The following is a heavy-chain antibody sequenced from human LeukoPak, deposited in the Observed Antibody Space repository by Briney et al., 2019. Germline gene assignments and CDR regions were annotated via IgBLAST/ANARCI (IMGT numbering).Heavy chain of an antibody. CDR1: GFTFSSYV. J-gene: IGHJ3*02. CDR2: ISGSGAST. V-gene: IGHV3-23*01. CDR3: AKVSRDNSGSDAFDI. D-gene: IGHD3-22*01. Sequence: GRSLRLSCAASGFTFSSYVISWVRQAPGKGLEWVSGISGSGASTYYADSVRGRFTISRENSKNTVYLQMNSLRAEDTAVYYCAKVSRDNSGSDAFDIWGQGTMVTVSS.